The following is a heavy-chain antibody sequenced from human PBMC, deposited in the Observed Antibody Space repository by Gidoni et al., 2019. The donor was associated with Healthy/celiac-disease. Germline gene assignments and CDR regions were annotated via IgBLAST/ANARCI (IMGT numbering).Heavy chain of an antibody. CDR2: INHSGST. V-gene: IGHV4-34*01. J-gene: IGHJ5*02. D-gene: IGHD2-8*01. CDR3: ARTGPRKVYAILSNWFDP. Sequence: QVQLQQWGAGLLKPSETLSLTCAVYGGSFSGYYWSWIRQPPGKGLEWSGEINHSGSTNYNPSLKSRVTISVDTSKNQFSLKLSSVTAADTAVYYCARTGPRKVYAILSNWFDPWGQGTLVTVSS. CDR1: GGSFSGYY.